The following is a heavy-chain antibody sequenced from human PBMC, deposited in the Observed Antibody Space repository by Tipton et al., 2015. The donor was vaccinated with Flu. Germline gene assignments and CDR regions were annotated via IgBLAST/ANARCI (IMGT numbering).Heavy chain of an antibody. CDR2: NYYSGST. D-gene: IGHD3-10*01. CDR1: GGSFSSYY. CDR3: AADHYFGSGSYY. Sequence: TLSLTCTVSGGSFSSYYWSWIRQPPGKRPEWIGHNYYSGSTNYNPALQSRVTISVDTSKNQFSLRLISVTAADTAVYFCAADHYFGSGSYYWGQGKMVTVSS. J-gene: IGHJ4*02. V-gene: IGHV4-59*01.